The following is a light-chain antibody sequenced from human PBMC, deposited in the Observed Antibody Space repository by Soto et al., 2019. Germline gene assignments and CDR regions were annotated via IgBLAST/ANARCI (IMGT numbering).Light chain of an antibody. CDR2: DAS. CDR1: QGIGSA. J-gene: IGKJ4*01. CDR3: QNFRSSAIS. V-gene: IGKV1-13*02. Sequence: IQMTQSPSSLSASVGDRVTITCRASQGIGSALAWYQLKPGAAPALLIYDASTLESGVPSRFSGSRSGADFTLTISSLQPEDFATYYCQNFRSSAISFGGGTKVDIK.